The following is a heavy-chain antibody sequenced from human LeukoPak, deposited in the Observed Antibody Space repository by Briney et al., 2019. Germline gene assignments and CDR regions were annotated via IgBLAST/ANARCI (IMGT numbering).Heavy chain of an antibody. CDR1: GFTFSSYW. CDR2: IKQDGSAE. D-gene: IGHD6-13*01. J-gene: IGHJ4*02. V-gene: IGHV3-7*01. Sequence: GGSLRLSCAASGFTFSSYWMSWVRQAPGKGLEWVANIKQDGSAEYYVDSVKGRFTISRDNAKNSLYLQMNTLRGEDTAVYYCASTSYSSSWYWDYWGQGTLVTVSS. CDR3: ASTSYSSSWYWDY.